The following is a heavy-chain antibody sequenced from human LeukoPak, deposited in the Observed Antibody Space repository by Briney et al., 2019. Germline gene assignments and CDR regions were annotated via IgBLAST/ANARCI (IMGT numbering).Heavy chain of an antibody. CDR2: TRNEADIYTT. V-gene: IGHV3-72*01. CDR3: ASPVGATTVRAFDI. CDR1: GFIFSDHY. J-gene: IGHJ3*02. Sequence: GGSLRLSCTASGFIFSDHYMDWVRQAPGKGPEWVGRTRNEADIYTTKYAASVKGRFTISRDDSKNSLYLQMNSLKTEDTAVYYCASPVGATTVRAFDIWGQGTMVTVSS. D-gene: IGHD1-26*01.